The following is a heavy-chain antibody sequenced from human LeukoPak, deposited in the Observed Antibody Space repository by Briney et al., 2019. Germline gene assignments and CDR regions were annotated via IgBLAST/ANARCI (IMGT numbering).Heavy chain of an antibody. CDR2: IKQDGSEK. CDR1: GFTFSSYW. J-gene: IGHJ4*02. Sequence: GGSLRLSCAASGFTFSSYWMSWVRQAPGKGLEWVANIKQDGSEKYYVDSVKGRFTISRDNAKNSLYLQMNSLRAEDTAIYYCAKDDTHYDFWSGYYHFDYWGQGTLVTVSS. D-gene: IGHD3-3*01. V-gene: IGHV3-7*03. CDR3: AKDDTHYDFWSGYYHFDY.